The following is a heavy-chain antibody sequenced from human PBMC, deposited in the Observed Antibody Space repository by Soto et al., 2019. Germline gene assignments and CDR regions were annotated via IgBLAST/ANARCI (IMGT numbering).Heavy chain of an antibody. Sequence: QVQLAQSGAEVKKPGASVKVACKASGYKFTTYFIHWVRQAPGQGLEWMGMIHPSGDTGYGQKFRGRVTMTIDTSTTTAYMELRNLTSEDTAIYFSVRGYCTTTPCSGDFQHWGQGTLVTVSS. CDR1: GYKFTTYF. D-gene: IGHD2-8*01. V-gene: IGHV1-46*01. CDR3: VRGYCTTTPCSGDFQH. J-gene: IGHJ1*01. CDR2: IHPSGDT.